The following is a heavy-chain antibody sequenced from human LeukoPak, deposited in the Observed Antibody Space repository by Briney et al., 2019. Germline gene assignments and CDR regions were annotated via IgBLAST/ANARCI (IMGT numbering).Heavy chain of an antibody. V-gene: IGHV3-23*01. D-gene: IGHD3-22*01. J-gene: IGHJ4*02. CDR1: QFTFSRFA. CDR3: AKDGLYYDGSAHVYYFDY. Sequence: TGGSLRLSCEASQFTFSRFAMSWIRQAPGKGLEWVSSITGSGDYTYYIDSVKGRFTISRDNSKNILYLQMNSLRGEDTALYYCAKDGLYYDGSAHVYYFDYWGQGTLVAVSS. CDR2: ITGSGDYT.